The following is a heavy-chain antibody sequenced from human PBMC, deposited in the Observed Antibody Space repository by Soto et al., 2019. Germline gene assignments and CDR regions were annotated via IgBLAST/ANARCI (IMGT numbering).Heavy chain of an antibody. V-gene: IGHV1-2*02. J-gene: IGHJ5*02. CDR1: GYTFTGYY. Sequence: ASVKVSCKASGYTFTGYYMHWVRQAPGQGLEWMGWINSSNGGTKYSHKFQGRLTMTADTSTNTAYMELSRLTSDDTAIYFCAREAYSASFGYVTNPNWFDPWGQGTLVTVSS. CDR2: INSSNGGT. D-gene: IGHD2-2*03. CDR3: AREAYSASFGYVTNPNWFDP.